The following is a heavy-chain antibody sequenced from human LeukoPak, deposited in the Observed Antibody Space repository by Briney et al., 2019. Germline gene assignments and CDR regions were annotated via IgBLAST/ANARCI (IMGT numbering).Heavy chain of an antibody. D-gene: IGHD1-1*01. J-gene: IGHJ4*02. CDR2: ISSSSTTK. V-gene: IGHV3-48*04. CDR1: GFTFSAYD. Sequence: GGSLRLSCAASGFTFSAYDMNWVRQAPGKGLKWLSYISSSSTTKYHADSVKGRFTISRDNTKNSLYLQMNSLRAEDTGVYYCARWNLGSDYWGQGTLVTVSS. CDR3: ARWNLGSDY.